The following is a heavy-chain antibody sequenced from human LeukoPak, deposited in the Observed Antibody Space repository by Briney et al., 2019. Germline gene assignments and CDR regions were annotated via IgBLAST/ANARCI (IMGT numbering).Heavy chain of an antibody. CDR2: IYYSGST. Sequence: KASQTLSLTCTVSGGSISSGGYYWSWLRQHPGKGLEWIGYIYYSGSTYYHPSLKGRVTISVDTSKNQFSLNLGSVTVADTAVYYCARDRDGYNSLDYWGQGTLVTVSS. V-gene: IGHV4-31*03. D-gene: IGHD5-24*01. CDR3: ARDRDGYNSLDY. CDR1: GGSISSGGYY. J-gene: IGHJ4*02.